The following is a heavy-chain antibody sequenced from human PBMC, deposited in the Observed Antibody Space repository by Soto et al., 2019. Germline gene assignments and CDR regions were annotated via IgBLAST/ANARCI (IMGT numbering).Heavy chain of an antibody. Sequence: QVQLVQSGAEVKKPGSSGKLSCKASGGTFSSYTISWVQQAPGQGLEWMGRIIPILGIANYAQKFQGRVTITADKSTSTAYMELSSLRSEDTAVYYCARDNTAMVSYYYYYGMDVWGQGTTVTVSS. CDR2: IIPILGIA. J-gene: IGHJ6*02. CDR3: ARDNTAMVSYYYYYGMDV. CDR1: GGTFSSYT. D-gene: IGHD5-18*01. V-gene: IGHV1-69*08.